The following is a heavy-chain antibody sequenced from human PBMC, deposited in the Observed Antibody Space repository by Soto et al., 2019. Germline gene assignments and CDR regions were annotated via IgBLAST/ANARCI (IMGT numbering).Heavy chain of an antibody. V-gene: IGHV3-11*01. Sequence: QVQLVESGGGLVKPGGSLRLSCAASGFTFSDFYMNWIRQAPGKGLEWISCISSSGSSIYYADSVKGRFTISRDNAKNSLYLQMNSLRAEDTAVYYCARDRGYGDYGHYFVDWGQGTLVTVSS. D-gene: IGHD4-17*01. CDR2: ISSSGSSI. CDR3: ARDRGYGDYGHYFVD. CDR1: GFTFSDFY. J-gene: IGHJ4*02.